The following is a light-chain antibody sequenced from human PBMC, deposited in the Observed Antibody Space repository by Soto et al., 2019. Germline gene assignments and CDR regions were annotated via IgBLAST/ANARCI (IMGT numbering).Light chain of an antibody. V-gene: IGLV3-1*01. CDR1: KLGDKY. J-gene: IGLJ1*01. Sequence: SSELTQPPSVSVSPGQTATITCSGDKLGDKYACWYQQKPGQSPVLVIYQDNKRPSGIPERFSGSNSGNTATLTISGTQAMDEADYYCQAWASSTYVFGTGTKLTVL. CDR3: QAWASSTYV. CDR2: QDN.